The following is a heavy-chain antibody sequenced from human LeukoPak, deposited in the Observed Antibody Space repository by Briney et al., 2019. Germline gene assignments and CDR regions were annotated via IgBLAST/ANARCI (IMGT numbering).Heavy chain of an antibody. D-gene: IGHD3-9*01. CDR2: IYWNDDK. V-gene: IGHV2-5*01. CDR3: AHRRHDILTGYLSYFDY. CDR1: GFSLSTSGVG. J-gene: IGHJ4*02. Sequence: SGPTLVNPTQTLTLTCTFSGFSLSTSGVGVGWIRQPPGKALEWLALIYWNDDKRYSPSLKSTLTITKDTSKNQVVLTMTNMDPVDTATYYCAHRRHDILTGYLSYFDYWGQGTLVTVSS.